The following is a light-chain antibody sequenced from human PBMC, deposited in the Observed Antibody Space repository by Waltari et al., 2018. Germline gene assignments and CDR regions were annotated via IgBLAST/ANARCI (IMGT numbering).Light chain of an antibody. J-gene: IGKJ1*01. V-gene: IGKV1-12*01. CDR2: HSS. CDR1: QDSSTS. Sequence: EIHMTPSPSSVAASEGDRVSMSCRASQDSSTSLAWYQQESGKAPSLLIYHSSTLQSGVPTRFIGAGTGADFSLPINDLRPEGLATYCCQKGDTSPPTFGPGTKVELK. CDR3: QKGDTSPPT.